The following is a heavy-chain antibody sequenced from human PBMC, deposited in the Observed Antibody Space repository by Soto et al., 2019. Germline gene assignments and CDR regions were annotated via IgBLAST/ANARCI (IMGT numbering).Heavy chain of an antibody. CDR3: ARDRGELTTVTTMDY. CDR2: IIPILGIA. Sequence: QVPLVQSGAEVKKPGSSVKVSCKASGGTFSSYTISWVRQAPGQGLEWMGRIIPILGIANYAQKFQGRVTITADKSTSTAYMELSSLRSEDTAVYYCARDRGELTTVTTMDYWGQGTLVTVSS. D-gene: IGHD4-17*01. J-gene: IGHJ4*02. CDR1: GGTFSSYT. V-gene: IGHV1-69*08.